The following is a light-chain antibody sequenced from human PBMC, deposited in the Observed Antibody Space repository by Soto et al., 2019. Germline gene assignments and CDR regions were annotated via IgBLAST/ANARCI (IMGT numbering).Light chain of an antibody. Sequence: QSVLTQPPSASGTPGQRVTISCSGSSSNIGSNTVNWYQQLPGTAPKLLIYTYNQRPSGVPDRFSGSKSGTSASLAISALQSEDEADYYCAAWDDSLNAWVFGGGTKLTVL. J-gene: IGLJ3*02. V-gene: IGLV1-44*01. CDR2: TYN. CDR3: AAWDDSLNAWV. CDR1: SSNIGSNT.